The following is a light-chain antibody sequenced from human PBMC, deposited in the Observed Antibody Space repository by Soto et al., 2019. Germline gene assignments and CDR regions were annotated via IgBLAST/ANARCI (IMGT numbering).Light chain of an antibody. Sequence: EIVMTQSPATLSVSPGERATLSCRASQSVSSNFAWYPQKPGQAPRLLIYGASTRATGIPARYSGSASGTEFTLTISSLQSEDFAVYYCQLYNNSPPALTFGGGTKVEIK. CDR1: QSVSSN. CDR2: GAS. CDR3: QLYNNSPPALT. J-gene: IGKJ4*01. V-gene: IGKV3-15*01.